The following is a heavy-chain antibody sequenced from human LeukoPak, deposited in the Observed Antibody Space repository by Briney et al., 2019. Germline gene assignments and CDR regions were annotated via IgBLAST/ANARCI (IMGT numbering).Heavy chain of an antibody. Sequence: PGGSLRLSCAASGFTVSSNFMSWVRQAPGKGLEWVSVIYSGGSTYYADSVKGRLTVSRDNSKNTLFLQMNSLRAEDTAVYYCATHDQVSGTYYGYWGQGTLVTVSS. V-gene: IGHV3-53*01. CDR2: IYSGGST. D-gene: IGHD3-10*01. CDR3: ATHDQVSGTYYGY. CDR1: GFTVSSNF. J-gene: IGHJ4*02.